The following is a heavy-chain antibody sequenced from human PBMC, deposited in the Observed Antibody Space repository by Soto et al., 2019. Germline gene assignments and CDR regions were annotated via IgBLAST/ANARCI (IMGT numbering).Heavy chain of an antibody. CDR3: ARVRRVAARPIDY. V-gene: IGHV3-21*01. D-gene: IGHD6-6*01. Sequence: EVQLVESGGGLVKPGGSLRLSCAASGFTFSSYSMNWVRQAPGKGLEWVSSISSSSSYIYYADSVKGRFTISRDNAKNSLYLQMNSLRAEDTAVYYCARVRRVAARPIDYWGQGTLVTVSS. CDR2: ISSSSSYI. J-gene: IGHJ4*02. CDR1: GFTFSSYS.